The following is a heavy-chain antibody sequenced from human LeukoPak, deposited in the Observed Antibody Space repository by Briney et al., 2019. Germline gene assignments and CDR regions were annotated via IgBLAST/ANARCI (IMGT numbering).Heavy chain of an antibody. D-gene: IGHD6-13*01. Sequence: SETLSLTCAVYGGSFSGYYWSWIRQPPGKGLEWIGEINHSGSTNYNPSLKSRVTISVDTSKNQFSQKLSSVTAADTAVYYCARRKVAAAGWFDYWGQGTLVTVSS. J-gene: IGHJ4*02. CDR1: GGSFSGYY. CDR2: INHSGST. CDR3: ARRKVAAAGWFDY. V-gene: IGHV4-34*01.